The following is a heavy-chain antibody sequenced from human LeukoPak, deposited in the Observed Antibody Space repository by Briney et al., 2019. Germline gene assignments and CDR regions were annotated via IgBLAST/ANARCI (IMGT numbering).Heavy chain of an antibody. V-gene: IGHV3-48*04. CDR1: GFTFSSYS. Sequence: GGSLRLSCAASGFTFSSYSMIWVRQAPGKGPEWVSHISSNSSTINYADSVKGRFTISRDNAKNSLYLQMNSLRAEDTAVYYCARDRGGDYLFDYWGQGTLVTVSS. CDR3: ARDRGGDYLFDY. J-gene: IGHJ4*02. D-gene: IGHD4-17*01. CDR2: ISSNSSTI.